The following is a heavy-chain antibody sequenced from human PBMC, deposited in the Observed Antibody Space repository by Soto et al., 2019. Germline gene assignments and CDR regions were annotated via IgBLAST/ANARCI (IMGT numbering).Heavy chain of an antibody. CDR3: ATDREGGRCCDFDY. CDR2: ISSRSSTI. D-gene: IGHD2-15*01. V-gene: IGHV3-11*01. CDR1: GFTFSAYF. Sequence: QVQLVESGGGLVKPGGSLRLSCAASGFTFSAYFMSWVRQVPGKGLEWVSYISSRSSTISYADSVKGRFTISRDNAKNSLYLQMNSLRAEDTAVYYCATDREGGRCCDFDYWGQGTLVTVSS. J-gene: IGHJ4*02.